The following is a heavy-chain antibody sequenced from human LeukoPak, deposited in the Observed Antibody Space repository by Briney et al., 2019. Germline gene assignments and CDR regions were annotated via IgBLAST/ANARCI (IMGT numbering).Heavy chain of an antibody. CDR2: ISGSGGST. CDR3: AKVRLFVVVAANDY. D-gene: IGHD2-15*01. Sequence: GGSLRLSCAASGFTFSSYAMSWVHQAPGKGLEWVSAISGSGGSTYYADSVKGRFTISRDNSKNTLYLQMNSLRAEDTAVYYCAKVRLFVVVAANDYWGQGTLVTVSS. J-gene: IGHJ4*02. V-gene: IGHV3-23*01. CDR1: GFTFSSYA.